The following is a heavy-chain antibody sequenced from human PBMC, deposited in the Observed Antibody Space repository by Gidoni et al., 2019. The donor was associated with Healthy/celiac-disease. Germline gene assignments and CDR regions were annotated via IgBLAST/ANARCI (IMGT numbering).Heavy chain of an antibody. CDR2: IRYDGSNK. J-gene: IGHJ4*02. D-gene: IGHD2-15*01. Sequence: QVQLVESGGGVVQPGGSLRLYCAASGFTFSSYGMHWVRQAPGKGLEWVAFIRYDGSNKYYADSVKGRFTISRDNSKNTLYLQMNSLRAEDTAVYYCAKDLPGYCSGGSCPTTDDYWGQGTLVTVSS. CDR1: GFTFSSYG. CDR3: AKDLPGYCSGGSCPTTDDY. V-gene: IGHV3-30*02.